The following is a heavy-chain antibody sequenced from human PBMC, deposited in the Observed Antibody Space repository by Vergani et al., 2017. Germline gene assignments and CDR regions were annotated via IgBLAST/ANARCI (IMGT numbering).Heavy chain of an antibody. Sequence: QVQLQESGPGLVKPSETLSLTCTVSGYSTSSGYYWGWIRQPPGKGLEWIGSIYYSGSTYYNPSLKSRVTISVDTSKNQFSLRLSSVTAADTAVYYCARHLAYCGGDCYPYYYGMDVWGQGTTVTVSS. CDR1: GYSTSSGYY. V-gene: IGHV4-38-2*02. D-gene: IGHD2-21*02. CDR3: ARHLAYCGGDCYPYYYGMDV. CDR2: IYYSGST. J-gene: IGHJ6*02.